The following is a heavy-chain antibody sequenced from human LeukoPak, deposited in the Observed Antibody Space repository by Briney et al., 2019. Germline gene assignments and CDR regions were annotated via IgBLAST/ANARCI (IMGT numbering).Heavy chain of an antibody. V-gene: IGHV1-46*01. J-gene: IGHJ3*02. CDR3: ARAQFRDAFDI. CDR2: INPSRGST. CDR1: GDTFTSYY. D-gene: IGHD5-24*01. Sequence: GASVKVSCKVSGDTFTSYYMHWVRQAPGQGLEWMGIINPSRGSTSYAQKFQGRVTMTRDTSTSTVYMELSSLRSEDTAVYYCARAQFRDAFDIWGQGTMVTVSS.